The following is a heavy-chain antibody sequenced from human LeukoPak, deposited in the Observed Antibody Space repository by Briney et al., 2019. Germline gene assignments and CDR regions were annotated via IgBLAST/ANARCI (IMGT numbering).Heavy chain of an antibody. V-gene: IGHV1-69*08. CDR2: IIPVLGRA. CDR1: GGTLSSYT. J-gene: IGHJ6*04. D-gene: IGHD6-19*01. CDR3: ARDRIAVAGTQFYAMDV. Sequence: SVKVSCKASGGTLSSYTISWVRQAPGHGLEWMGRIIPVLGRASYAQKLQGRGTITADRSTNTVYMELSALRSDDTAVYFCARDRIAVAGTQFYAMDVWGKGTTVTVSS.